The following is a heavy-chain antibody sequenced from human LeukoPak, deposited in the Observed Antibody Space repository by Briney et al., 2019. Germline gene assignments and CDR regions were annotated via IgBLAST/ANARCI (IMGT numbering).Heavy chain of an antibody. V-gene: IGHV4-61*02. D-gene: IGHD6-13*01. Sequence: SETLSLTCTVSGGSISSGNYYWSWIRQPAGKGLEWIGRIYINGSTNYNPSLKSRVTISVDTSKNQFSLKLSSVTAADTAVYYCARGGGISHYYYYMDVWGKGTTVTISS. J-gene: IGHJ6*03. CDR2: IYINGST. CDR1: GGSISSGNYY. CDR3: ARGGGISHYYYYMDV.